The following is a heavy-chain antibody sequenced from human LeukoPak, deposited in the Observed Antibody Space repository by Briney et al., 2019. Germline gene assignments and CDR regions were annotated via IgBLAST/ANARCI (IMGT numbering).Heavy chain of an antibody. CDR3: ARAVVVVADSVWFDP. CDR1: GGTFISYA. V-gene: IGHV1-69*06. CDR2: IIPIFGTA. D-gene: IGHD2-15*01. J-gene: IGHJ5*02. Sequence: ASVKVSCKASGGTFISYAISWVRQAPGQGLEWMGGIIPIFGTANYAQKFQGRVTITADKSTSTAYMELSSLRSDDTAVYYCARAVVVVADSVWFDPWGQGTLVTVSS.